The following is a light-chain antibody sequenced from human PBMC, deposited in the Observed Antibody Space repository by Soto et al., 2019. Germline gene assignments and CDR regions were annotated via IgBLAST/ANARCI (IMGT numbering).Light chain of an antibody. Sequence: IKTTKSASTLPASVRDRVTITCRANQSISTWLAWYQQKPGKAPNLLIYKASRLETGVPSRFGGSGSGTEFTLTISFLQPDDFATYDGQKYTTYSTLPFGGVTKVDVK. CDR3: QKYTTYSTLP. V-gene: IGKV1-5*03. CDR2: KAS. CDR1: QSISTW. J-gene: IGKJ4*01.